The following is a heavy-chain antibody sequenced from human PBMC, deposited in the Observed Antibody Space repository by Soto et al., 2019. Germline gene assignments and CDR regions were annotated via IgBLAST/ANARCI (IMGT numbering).Heavy chain of an antibody. CDR1: GFTFGDYA. CDR3: TRGGVVVPATPILI. V-gene: IGHV3-49*03. CDR2: IRSKAYGGTT. D-gene: IGHD2-15*01. Sequence: GGSLRLSCTASGFTFGDYAMSWFRQAPGKGLEWVGFIRSKAYGGTTEYAASVKGRFTISRDDSKSIAYLQMNSLKTEDTAVYYCTRGGVVVPATPILIWGQGTMVTVSS. J-gene: IGHJ3*02.